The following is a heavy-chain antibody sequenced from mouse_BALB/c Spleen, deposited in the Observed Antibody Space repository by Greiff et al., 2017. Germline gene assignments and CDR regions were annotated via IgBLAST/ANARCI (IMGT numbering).Heavy chain of an antibody. CDR3: ARAAYYRYDAGLDY. CDR2: IYPYNGGT. CDR1: GYTFTDYN. J-gene: IGHJ2*01. D-gene: IGHD2-14*01. Sequence: VQLKESGPELVKPGASVKISCKASGYTFTDYNMHWVKQSHGKSLEWIGYIYPYNGGTGYNQKFKSKATLTVDNSSSTAYMELRSLTSEDSAVYYCARAAYYRYDAGLDYWGQGTTLTVSS. V-gene: IGHV1S29*02.